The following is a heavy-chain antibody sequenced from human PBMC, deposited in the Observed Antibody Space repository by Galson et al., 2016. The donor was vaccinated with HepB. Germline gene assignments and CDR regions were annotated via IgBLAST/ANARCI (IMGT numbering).Heavy chain of an antibody. J-gene: IGHJ6*02. CDR1: GDSVYNNGAA. CDR2: TFYRSTWEN. V-gene: IGHV6-1*01. CDR3: ARAVMPGRGNDV. D-gene: IGHD2-2*01. Sequence: CAISGDSVYNNGAAWVWIRQSPSRGLEWLGRTFYRSTWENHYAGSVKNRITISPDTSRNQFSLHLNSVTPEGTAVSYWARAVMPGRGNDVWGQRTPVTVS.